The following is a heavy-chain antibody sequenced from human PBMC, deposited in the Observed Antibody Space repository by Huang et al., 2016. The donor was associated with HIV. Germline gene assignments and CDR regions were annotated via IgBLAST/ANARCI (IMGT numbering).Heavy chain of an antibody. J-gene: IGHJ6*02. V-gene: IGHV4-39*01. CDR1: GGSISSSSYY. D-gene: IGHD6-19*01. Sequence: LQLQESGPGLVKSSETLSLICTVSGGSISSSSYYWGWIRQPPGKGPEWIGSIYYSGHTYYNPPLKSRVTISVDTSKNQFSLKVNSVTAADTAVYYCARHGRVAGHYYNNMDVWGRGTTVTVSS. CDR3: ARHGRVAGHYYNNMDV. CDR2: IYYSGHT.